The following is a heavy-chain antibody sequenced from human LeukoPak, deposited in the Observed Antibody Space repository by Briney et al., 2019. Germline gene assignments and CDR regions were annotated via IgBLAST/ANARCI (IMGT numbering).Heavy chain of an antibody. Sequence: GGSLRLSCAASGFTFSSYSMNWVRQAPGKGLEWVSSISSSSSYIYYADSVKGRFTISRDNAKNSLYLQMNSLRAEDTAVYYCAREGLYQLLWGRYYYYMDVWGKGTTVTVSS. D-gene: IGHD2-2*01. CDR2: ISSSSSYI. CDR1: GFTFSSYS. V-gene: IGHV3-21*01. CDR3: AREGLYQLLWGRYYYYMDV. J-gene: IGHJ6*03.